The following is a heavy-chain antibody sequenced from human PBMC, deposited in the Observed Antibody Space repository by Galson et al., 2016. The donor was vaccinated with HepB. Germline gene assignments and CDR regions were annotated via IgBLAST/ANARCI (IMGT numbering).Heavy chain of an antibody. Sequence: PALVKPTQTLTLTCDFSGFSLRTSGVGVGWFRQPPGKALEWLALVHWNDDNYYSPSLRSRLTLKKDSSRNQVVLFMANMDPVDTATYFCAHSGRRTGSWYNEPYFFDAWGQGILVTVSS. CDR3: AHSGRRTGSWYNEPYFFDA. J-gene: IGHJ4*02. V-gene: IGHV2-5*01. D-gene: IGHD6-13*01. CDR2: VHWNDDN. CDR1: GFSLRTSGVG.